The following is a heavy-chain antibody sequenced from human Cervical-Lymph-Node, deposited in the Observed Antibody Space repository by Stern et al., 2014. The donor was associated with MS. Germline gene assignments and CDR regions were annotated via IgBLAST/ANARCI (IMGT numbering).Heavy chain of an antibody. D-gene: IGHD3/OR15-3a*01. Sequence: VQLVESGAEVKKPGASVRVSCKASGYTFTSHYMHWVRQAPGQGLEWVGIINPSGDSASYAQKFQGRVTMTRDTSTSTVYMDLSSLRSKDTAVYYCASGTGSKRPTGNYWGQGTLVTVSS. CDR2: INPSGDSA. CDR1: GYTFTSHY. J-gene: IGHJ4*02. V-gene: IGHV1-46*01. CDR3: ASGTGSKRPTGNY.